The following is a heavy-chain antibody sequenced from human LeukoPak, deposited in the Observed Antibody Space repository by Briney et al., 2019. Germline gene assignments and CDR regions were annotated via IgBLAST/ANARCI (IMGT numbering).Heavy chain of an antibody. D-gene: IGHD3-3*01. CDR2: INHSGST. Sequence: SETLSLTCAVYGGSFSGYYWSWIRQPPGKGLEWIGEINHSGSTNYNPSLKSRVTISVDTSKNQFSLKLSSVTAADTAVYYCARGRITIFGVVTYYYYYYGMDVWGQGTTITVSS. J-gene: IGHJ6*02. CDR1: GGSFSGYY. V-gene: IGHV4-34*01. CDR3: ARGRITIFGVVTYYYYYYGMDV.